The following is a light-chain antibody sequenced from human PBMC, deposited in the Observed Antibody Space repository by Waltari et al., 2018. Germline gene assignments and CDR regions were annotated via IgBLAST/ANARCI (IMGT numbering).Light chain of an antibody. V-gene: IGKV4-1*01. Sequence: DIVMTQSPDSLAVSLGERATINCKSSQSVLYTSNNKNYLTWYQQKPGQPPKLLIYWASTRESGVPDRFSGSGSGTDFTLTISSLRAEDVAVYYCQRYYSMPLTFGGGTKVEIK. CDR1: QSVLYTSNNKNY. J-gene: IGKJ4*01. CDR2: WAS. CDR3: QRYYSMPLT.